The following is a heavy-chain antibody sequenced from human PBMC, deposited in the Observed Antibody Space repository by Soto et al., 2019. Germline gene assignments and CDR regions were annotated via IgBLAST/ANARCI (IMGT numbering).Heavy chain of an antibody. CDR2: ISGSGCST. Sequence: EVQLLESGGGLVQPGGSLRLSCAASGFTFSSYAMSWVRQAPGKGLEWGSAISGSGCSTYYADSVKGRFTISRDNSKNTLYLQMNSLRAEDTAVYYCASGRGYSSSSGCDYWGQGTLVTVSS. D-gene: IGHD6-6*01. CDR1: GFTFSSYA. J-gene: IGHJ4*02. CDR3: ASGRGYSSSSGCDY. V-gene: IGHV3-23*01.